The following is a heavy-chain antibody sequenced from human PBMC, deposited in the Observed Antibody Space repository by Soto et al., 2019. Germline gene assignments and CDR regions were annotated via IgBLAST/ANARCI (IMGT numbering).Heavy chain of an antibody. Sequence: EVQLVESGGGLVQPGKALRLSCAASGFTFSKYWMHWVRQVPGKGPVWVSYISGDGTTTDYADSVKGRFTISRDNAKNTVYLQMDSLRVEDKAVYYCAIQDCTNDVCLEAAVTVGGALEYWGQGAQVTVTS. J-gene: IGHJ4*02. CDR2: ISGDGTTT. D-gene: IGHD2-8*01. CDR3: AIQDCTNDVCLEAAVTVGGALEY. V-gene: IGHV3-74*01. CDR1: GFTFSKYW.